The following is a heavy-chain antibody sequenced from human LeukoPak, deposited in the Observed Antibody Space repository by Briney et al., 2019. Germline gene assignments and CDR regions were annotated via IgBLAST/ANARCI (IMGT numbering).Heavy chain of an antibody. CDR3: ARETGSAVGSTDFDY. Sequence: GGSLRLSCAASGFTVANDRMSWVRQAPGKGLEWVSTVYGGGNTAYADSVKGRFTISRDNSKNTLYLQMNSLRAEDTAVYYCARETGSAVGSTDFDYWGQGTLVTVSS. CDR2: VYGGGNT. J-gene: IGHJ4*02. D-gene: IGHD4-17*01. V-gene: IGHV3-66*02. CDR1: GFTVANDR.